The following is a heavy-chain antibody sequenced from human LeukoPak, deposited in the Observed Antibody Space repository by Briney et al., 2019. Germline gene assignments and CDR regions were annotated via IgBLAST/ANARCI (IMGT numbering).Heavy chain of an antibody. CDR2: IYHSGST. CDR3: ARDPILGYCSSTSCYTPRAHRAFDI. J-gene: IGHJ3*02. Sequence: SGTLSLTCAVSGGSISSSNWWSWVRQPPGKGLEWIGEIYHSGSTNYNPSLKSRVTMSVDKSKNQFSLKLSSVTAADTAVYYCARDPILGYCSSTSCYTPRAHRAFDIWGQGTMVTVSS. V-gene: IGHV4-4*02. CDR1: GGSISSSNW. D-gene: IGHD2-2*02.